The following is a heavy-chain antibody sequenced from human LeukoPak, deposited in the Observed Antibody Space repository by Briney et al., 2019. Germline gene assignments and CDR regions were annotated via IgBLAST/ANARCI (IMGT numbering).Heavy chain of an antibody. D-gene: IGHD3-10*01. CDR1: GYTFTSYD. CDR2: MNPNTGNT. V-gene: IGHV1-8*01. Sequence: ASVKVSRKASGYTFTSYDINWVRQATGQGLEWMGWMNPNTGNTGYAQKFQGRVTMTRDTSISTAYMELSSLRSDDTAVYYCARKFLGSRGYYFDYWGQGTLVTVSS. J-gene: IGHJ4*02. CDR3: ARKFLGSRGYYFDY.